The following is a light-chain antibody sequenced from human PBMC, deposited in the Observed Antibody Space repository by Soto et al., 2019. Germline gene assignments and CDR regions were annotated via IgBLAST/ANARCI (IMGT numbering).Light chain of an antibody. J-gene: IGKJ2*01. CDR2: HAS. V-gene: IGKV1-5*01. CDR3: QQYDKYPT. CDR1: QTISTW. Sequence: DIQMTQSPSTLSASAGDRVTITCRASQTISTWLAWYQQKPGKAPKLLIYHASGLESGLPSRFSGSGTGTELTLTISSLQPDDFASYFCQQYDKYPTFRQRNKLEI.